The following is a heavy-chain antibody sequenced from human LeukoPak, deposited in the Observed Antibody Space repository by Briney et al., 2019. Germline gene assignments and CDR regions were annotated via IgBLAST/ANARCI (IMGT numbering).Heavy chain of an antibody. CDR1: GLNHKVYH. Sequence: GGSQTLFCTACGLNHKVYHMRWMRQAPGKGVEWVTYISSSSSSTYYADSVKGRLIISRQYAKNSLSLCLQLNGLRPDDRIVYFWVRSITGGYMSFDLWGRGTTVTVSS. CDR3: VRSITGGYMSFDL. CDR2: ISSSSSST. D-gene: IGHD2-8*02. V-gene: IGHV3-11*04. J-gene: IGHJ3*01.